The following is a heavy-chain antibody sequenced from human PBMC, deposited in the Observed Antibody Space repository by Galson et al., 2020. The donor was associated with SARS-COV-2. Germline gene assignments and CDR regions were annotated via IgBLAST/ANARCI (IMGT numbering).Heavy chain of an antibody. Sequence: SQTLSLTCAVYGGSFSGYSWTWIRQPPGKGLEWIGEINVGGSTNYSPSLRTRVTVSVDTSKNQFSLNLRSVTAADTALYFCARGHRGVVPSPVLGLGPFYSYYYMDVWGRGTTVTVSS. CDR3: ARGHRGVVPSPVLGLGPFYSYYYMDV. J-gene: IGHJ6*03. CDR1: GGSFSGYS. CDR2: INVGGST. D-gene: IGHD3-16*01. V-gene: IGHV4-34*01.